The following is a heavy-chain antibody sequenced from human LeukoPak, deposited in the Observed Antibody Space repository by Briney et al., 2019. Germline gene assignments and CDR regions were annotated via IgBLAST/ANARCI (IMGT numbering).Heavy chain of an antibody. V-gene: IGHV3-23*01. J-gene: IGHJ6*02. CDR2: MTGNGGSL. CDR3: ARGRGSDGLDV. Sequence: GGSLRLSCAASGFTFSTYAMSWVRQAPGKGLEWVSGMTGNGGSLYYAGSVKGRFTISRDDSKNTLYVQMNSLRADDTAVYYCARGRGSDGLDVWGQGTTVTVSS. CDR1: GFTFSTYA.